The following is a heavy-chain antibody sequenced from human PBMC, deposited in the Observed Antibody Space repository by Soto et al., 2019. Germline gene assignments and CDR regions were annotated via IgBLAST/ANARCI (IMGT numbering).Heavy chain of an antibody. CDR1: GFTFSDYY. J-gene: IGHJ5*02. CDR2: ISSSSSYT. CDR3: AREVVPGGDYGNWFDP. D-gene: IGHD4-17*01. V-gene: IGHV3-11*05. Sequence: GGSLRLSCAASGFTFSDYYMSWIRQAPGKGLAWVSYISSSSSYTNYADSVKGRFTISRDNAKNSLYLQMNSLRAEDTAVYYCAREVVPGGDYGNWFDPWGQGTLVTVSS.